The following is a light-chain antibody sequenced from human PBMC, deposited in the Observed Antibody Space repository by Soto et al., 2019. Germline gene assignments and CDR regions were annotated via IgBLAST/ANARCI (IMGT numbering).Light chain of an antibody. Sequence: EIVLTQSPGTLSLSPGERATLSCRASQSVSSSYLGWYQQKPGQAPRLLIYGASSRATGIPGRFSGSGSGTDFTLTISRLEPEDFAVYYCQEYIQWPPGMFGPGTNVDNK. J-gene: IGKJ3*01. CDR2: GAS. CDR3: QEYIQWPPGM. CDR1: QSVSSSY. V-gene: IGKV3-20*01.